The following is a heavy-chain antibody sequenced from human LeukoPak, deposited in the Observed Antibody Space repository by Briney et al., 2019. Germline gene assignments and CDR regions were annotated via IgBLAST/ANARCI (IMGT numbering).Heavy chain of an antibody. D-gene: IGHD6-19*01. CDR1: GGSVSSGSYY. J-gene: IGHJ5*02. CDR3: ARAAVVGANWFDP. V-gene: IGHV4-61*01. Sequence: SETLSLTCTVSGGSVSSGSYYWSWIRQPPGKGLEWIGYIYYSGSTNYNPSLKSRVTISVDTSKNQFSLKLSSVTAADTAVYYCARAAVVGANWFDPWGQGTLVTVSS. CDR2: IYYSGST.